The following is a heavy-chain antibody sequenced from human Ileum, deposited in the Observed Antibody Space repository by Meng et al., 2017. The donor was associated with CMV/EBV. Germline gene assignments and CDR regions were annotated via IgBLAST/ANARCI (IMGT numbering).Heavy chain of an antibody. CDR2: MRYDGTTT. CDR1: AFSFSNYG. Sequence: GGSLRLSCAASAFSFSNYGMHWVRQAPGKGLEWVSFMRYDGTTTYYADAVRGRFTIARDNSKNTLYLQMSSLRPEDTAVYYCAKDHDSVTGKNYHYAMDVWGQGTTVTVSS. D-gene: IGHD2-21*02. V-gene: IGHV3-30*02. CDR3: AKDHDSVTGKNYHYAMDV. J-gene: IGHJ6*02.